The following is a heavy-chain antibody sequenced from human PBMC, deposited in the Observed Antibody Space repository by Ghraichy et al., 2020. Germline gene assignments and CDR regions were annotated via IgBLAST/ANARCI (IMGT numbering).Heavy chain of an antibody. J-gene: IGHJ6*02. D-gene: IGHD3-22*01. V-gene: IGHV4-4*09. Sequence: SETLSLTCTVSGDSISSYYWSWIRQAPGKGLEWIGDIYTSGSTNYNPSLKSRVTISVDTSKKQFSLNLSSVTAADTAVYYCARHSHYYDSLRDSAKYYYYGMDVWGQGTTVTVSS. CDR2: IYTSGST. CDR1: GDSISSYY. CDR3: ARHSHYYDSLRDSAKYYYYGMDV.